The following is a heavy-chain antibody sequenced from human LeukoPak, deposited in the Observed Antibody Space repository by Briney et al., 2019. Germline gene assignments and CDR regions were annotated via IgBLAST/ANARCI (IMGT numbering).Heavy chain of an antibody. Sequence: SETLSLTCTVSGGSISSSSYYWGWIRQPPGKGLEWIGSIYYSGSTYYNPSLKSRVTISVDTSKNQFSLKLSSVTAADTAVYYCARRIGDILTGYYNVMDYWGQGTLVTVSS. J-gene: IGHJ4*02. D-gene: IGHD3-9*01. CDR1: GGSISSSSYY. CDR2: IYYSGST. CDR3: ARRIGDILTGYYNVMDY. V-gene: IGHV4-39*01.